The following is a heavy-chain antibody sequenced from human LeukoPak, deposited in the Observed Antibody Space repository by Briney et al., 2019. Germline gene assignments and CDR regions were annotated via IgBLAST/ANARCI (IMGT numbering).Heavy chain of an antibody. CDR3: ARYSSSWRTYFDY. Sequence: SVKVSCKASGGTFISYAISWVRQAPGQGLEWMGGIIPIFGTANYAQKFQGRVTITADESTSTAYMELSSLRSEDTAVYYCARYSSSWRTYFDYWGQGTLVTVSS. V-gene: IGHV1-69*13. J-gene: IGHJ4*02. CDR2: IIPIFGTA. D-gene: IGHD6-13*01. CDR1: GGTFISYA.